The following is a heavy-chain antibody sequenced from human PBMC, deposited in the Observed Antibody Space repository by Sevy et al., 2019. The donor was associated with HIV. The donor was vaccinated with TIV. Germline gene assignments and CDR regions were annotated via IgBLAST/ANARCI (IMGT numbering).Heavy chain of an antibody. CDR3: ARHFGGGGKRGLDV. CDR2: IYYTGST. CDR1: GVSITNNNYF. D-gene: IGHD3-10*01. Sequence: SETLSLTCTVSGVSITNNNYFWGWIRQPPGKGLEWIGAIYYTGSTYYNSSLNSRITISIDTSRDQFSLDLSSVTAADTAVYYCARHFGGGGKRGLDVWGQGTTVTFSS. J-gene: IGHJ6*02. V-gene: IGHV4-39*01.